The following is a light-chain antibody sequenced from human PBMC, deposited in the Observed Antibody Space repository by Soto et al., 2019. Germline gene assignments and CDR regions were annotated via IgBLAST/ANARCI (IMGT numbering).Light chain of an antibody. CDR2: DVS. J-gene: IGLJ2*01. Sequence: QSALTQPASVSGSPGQTITISCTGTSSNVGGYNYISWYQQHPGKAHKLMIYDVSNRPSGVDNRFTCTKSCNTACLTISGLQAEDEADYYCGSYGSSSTLVFGGGTKVTVL. CDR1: SSNVGGYNY. V-gene: IGLV2-14*01. CDR3: GSYGSSSTLV.